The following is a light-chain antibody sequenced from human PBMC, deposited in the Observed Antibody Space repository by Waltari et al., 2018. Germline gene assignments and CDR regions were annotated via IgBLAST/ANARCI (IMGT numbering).Light chain of an antibody. J-gene: IGKJ3*01. CDR1: QSISSW. V-gene: IGKV1-5*03. Sequence: DIQMTQSPSTLSASVGYRVTITCRASQSISSWLAWYQQKPGKAPKLLIYKASSLESGVPSRFSGSGSGTEFTLTISSLQPDDFATYYCQQYNSYSPTFGPGTKVDIK. CDR3: QQYNSYSPT. CDR2: KAS.